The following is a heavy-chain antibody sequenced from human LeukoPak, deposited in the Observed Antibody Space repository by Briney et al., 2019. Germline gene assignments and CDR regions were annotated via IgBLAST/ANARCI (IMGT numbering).Heavy chain of an antibody. CDR2: INPSDGST. D-gene: IGHD2-2*01. Sequence: ASVKVSCKASGYTFTSYYMHWVRQAPGQGLEWMVIINPSDGSTSYAQNFQGRVTMTRDMSTSTVYMELRSLRSEDTAVYYCARDGGVVVAAAMSERYYYCYYMDVWGKGTTVTVS. J-gene: IGHJ6*03. V-gene: IGHV1-46*01. CDR1: GYTFTSYY. CDR3: ARDGGVVVAAAMSERYYYCYYMDV.